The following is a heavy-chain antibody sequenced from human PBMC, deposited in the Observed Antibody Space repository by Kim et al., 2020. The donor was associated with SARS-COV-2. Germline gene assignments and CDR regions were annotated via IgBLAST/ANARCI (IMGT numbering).Heavy chain of an antibody. CDR1: GFTFSSYG. V-gene: IGHV3-33*06. CDR2: IWYDGSNK. Sequence: GGSLRLSCAASGFTFSSYGMHWVRQAPGKGLEWVVVIWYDGSNKYYADSVKGRFTISRDNSKNTLYLQMNSLRAEDTAVYYCAKDRYSGWGYYYGMDVWGQGTTVTVSS. CDR3: AKDRYSGWGYYYGMDV. D-gene: IGHD3-10*01. J-gene: IGHJ6*02.